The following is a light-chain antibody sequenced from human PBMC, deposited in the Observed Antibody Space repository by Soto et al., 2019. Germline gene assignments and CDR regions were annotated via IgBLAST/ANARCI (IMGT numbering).Light chain of an antibody. CDR3: QQRSNWPWT. J-gene: IGKJ1*01. CDR2: DAS. CDR1: QSVSSS. V-gene: IGKV3-11*01. Sequence: EIVLTQSPATLSLSPGERATLSCRASQSVSSSLAWYQQKPGQAPRLLIYDASNRATGIPARFSGSGSGTDFTLTISSQEAEDFAVYYCQQRSNWPWTFGQGTKVEIK.